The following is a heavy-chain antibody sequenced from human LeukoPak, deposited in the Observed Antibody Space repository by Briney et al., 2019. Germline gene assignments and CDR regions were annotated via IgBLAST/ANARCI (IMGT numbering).Heavy chain of an antibody. CDR1: GFNFVDYA. CDR3: ARRGPYYYHMDV. J-gene: IGHJ6*03. Sequence: PGGSLRLSCAASGFNFVDYAMHWVRQVPGKGLEWVSGISYNSGTIVYADSVKGRFTISRDNAKNSLYLQMNSLRAEDTAVYYCARRGPYYYHMDVWGKGTTVTVSS. CDR2: ISYNSGTI. V-gene: IGHV3-9*01.